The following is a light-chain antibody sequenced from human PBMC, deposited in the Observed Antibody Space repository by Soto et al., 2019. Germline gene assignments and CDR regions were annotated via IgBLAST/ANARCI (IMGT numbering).Light chain of an antibody. J-gene: IGKJ1*01. V-gene: IGKV3-15*01. CDR3: QQYNNWPPDRT. CDR2: SAS. Sequence: EIMMTQSPATLSVSPGERATLSCRASQSVGSNLAWYQQKPGQAPRLLIYSASTRATGIPARFSGSGSGTEFTLTISSLQSEDFAIYFCQQYNNWPPDRTFGQGTKVEIK. CDR1: QSVGSN.